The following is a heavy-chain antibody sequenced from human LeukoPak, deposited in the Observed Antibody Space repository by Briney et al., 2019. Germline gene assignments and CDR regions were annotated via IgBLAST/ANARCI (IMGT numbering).Heavy chain of an antibody. CDR3: ARGYCSSTSCYLSFYYYYGMDV. CDR1: GFTFSSYA. D-gene: IGHD2-2*01. J-gene: IGHJ6*02. Sequence: GGSLRLSCAASGFTFSSYAMHWVRQAPGKGLEWVAVISYDGSNKYYADSVKGRFTISRDNSKNTLYLQMNSLRAEDTAVYYCARGYCSSTSCYLSFYYYYGMDVWDQGTTVTVSS. CDR2: ISYDGSNK. V-gene: IGHV3-30*04.